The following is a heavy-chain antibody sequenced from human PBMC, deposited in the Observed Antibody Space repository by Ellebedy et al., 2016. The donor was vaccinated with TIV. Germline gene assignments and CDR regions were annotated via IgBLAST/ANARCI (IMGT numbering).Heavy chain of an antibody. V-gene: IGHV3-64D*09. D-gene: IGHD5-12*01. Sequence: GESLKTSCSASGFTFSIYAMHWVRQAPGKGLEWVSSIDANGGSTYYADSVKGRFTISRDNSKNTLYLQMSTLRAEDTAVYFCVKDVAWDFDYWGQGTLVTVSS. CDR2: IDANGGST. CDR1: GFTFSIYA. J-gene: IGHJ4*02. CDR3: VKDVAWDFDY.